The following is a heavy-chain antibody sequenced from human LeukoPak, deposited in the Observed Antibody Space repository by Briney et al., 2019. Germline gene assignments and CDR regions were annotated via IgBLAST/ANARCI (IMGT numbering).Heavy chain of an antibody. CDR2: INHSGST. CDR3: ASLPPAISTRYWFDP. CDR1: GGSFSGYY. D-gene: IGHD3-9*01. V-gene: IGHV4-34*01. J-gene: IGHJ5*02. Sequence: SETLSLTCAVYGGSFSGYYWSWIRQPPGKGLEWIGEINHSGSTNYNPSLKSRVTISVDTSKNQFSLKLSSVTAADTAVYYCASLPPAISTRYWFDPWGQGTLVTVSS.